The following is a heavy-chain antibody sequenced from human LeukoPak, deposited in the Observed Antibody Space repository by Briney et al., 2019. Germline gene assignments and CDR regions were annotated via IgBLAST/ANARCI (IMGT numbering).Heavy chain of an antibody. CDR2: ISYDGSNK. J-gene: IGHJ4*02. V-gene: IGHV3-30*04. CDR1: GFTFSSYA. D-gene: IGHD3-16*02. Sequence: PGRSLRFSCAASGFTFSSYAMHWVRQAPGKGLEWVAVISYDGSNKYYTDSVKGRFTISRDNSKNTLYLQMNSLRAEDTAVYYCPVSPTGYVWGSYRYRGFDYWGQGTLVTVSS. CDR3: PVSPTGYVWGSYRYRGFDY.